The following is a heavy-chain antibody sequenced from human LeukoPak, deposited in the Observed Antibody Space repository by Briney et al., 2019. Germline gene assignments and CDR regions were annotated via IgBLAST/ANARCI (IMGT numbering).Heavy chain of an antibody. CDR3: AREADYGGNPGEYFQH. CDR2: IYYSGST. D-gene: IGHD4-23*01. CDR1: GGSISSSSYY. V-gene: IGHV4-39*02. J-gene: IGHJ1*01. Sequence: PSETLSLTCTVSGGSISSSSYYWGWIRQPPGKGLEWIGSIYYSGSTYYNPSLKSRVTISVDTSKNQFSLKLSSVTAADTAVYYCAREADYGGNPGEYFQHWGQGTLVTVSS.